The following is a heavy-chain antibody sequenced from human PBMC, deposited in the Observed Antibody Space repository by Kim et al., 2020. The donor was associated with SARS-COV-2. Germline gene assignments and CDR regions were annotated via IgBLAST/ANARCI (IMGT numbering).Heavy chain of an antibody. J-gene: IGHJ6*02. D-gene: IGHD6-13*01. CDR2: ISWNSGSI. CDR1: GFTFDDYA. Sequence: GGSLRLSCAASGFTFDDYAMHWVRQAPGKGLEWVSGISWNSGSIGYADSVKGRFTISRDNAKNSLYLQMNSLRAEDTALYYRAKDIGIAAAGTSYYYGMDVWGQGTTVTVSS. CDR3: AKDIGIAAAGTSYYYGMDV. V-gene: IGHV3-9*01.